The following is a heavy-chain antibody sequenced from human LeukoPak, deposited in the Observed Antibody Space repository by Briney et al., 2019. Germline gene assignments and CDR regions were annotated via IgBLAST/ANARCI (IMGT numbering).Heavy chain of an antibody. CDR1: RFTSDDYG. CDR3: ARGNSNFDY. D-gene: IGHD3-10*01. V-gene: IGHV3-20*01. CDR2: IHRNCGST. J-gene: IGHJ4*02. Sequence: PGRSLRLSCAASRFTSDDYGMSSVRPAPGKGLEWVSGIHRNCGSTGYAASVKGRFSISRDTAKNSLYLQMSSLRAEDTALYHCARGNSNFDYWGQGTLVTVSS.